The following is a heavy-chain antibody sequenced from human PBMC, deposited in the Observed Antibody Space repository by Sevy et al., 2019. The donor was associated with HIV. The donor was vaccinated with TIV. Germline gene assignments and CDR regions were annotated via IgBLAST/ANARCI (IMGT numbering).Heavy chain of an antibody. CDR3: VKDPYSGSYFDAFDI. V-gene: IGHV3-64D*06. J-gene: IGHJ3*02. CDR2: ISSNGGST. Sequence: GGSLRLSCSASGFTFSSYAMHWVRQAPGKGLEYVSAISSNGGSTYYADSVKGRFTISRDNSKNTLYLQMSSPRAEDTAVYYCVKDPYSGSYFDAFDIWGQGTMVTVSS. D-gene: IGHD1-26*01. CDR1: GFTFSSYA.